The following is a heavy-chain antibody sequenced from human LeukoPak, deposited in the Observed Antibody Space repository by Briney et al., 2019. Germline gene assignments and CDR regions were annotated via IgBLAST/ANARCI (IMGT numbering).Heavy chain of an antibody. CDR1: GYTFTGYY. J-gene: IGHJ6*03. CDR2: INPNSGGT. V-gene: IGHV1-2*02. D-gene: IGHD6-13*01. CDR3: ARCIAAAGTMGYVDV. Sequence: ASVKVSCKASGYTFTGYYMHWVRQAPGQGLEWMGWINPNSGGTNYAQKFQGRVTMTRDTSISTAYMELSRLRSDDTAVYYCARCIAAAGTMGYVDVWGKGTTVTVSS.